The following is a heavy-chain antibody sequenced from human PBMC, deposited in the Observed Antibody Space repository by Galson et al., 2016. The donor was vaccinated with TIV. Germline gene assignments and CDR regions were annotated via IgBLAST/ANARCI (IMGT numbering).Heavy chain of an antibody. CDR3: AKEVKRRLHY. D-gene: IGHD1-1*01. Sequence: SLRLSCADTGFTFSHYPMHWVRQAPGKGLEWVAVISFDGSDTYYADSVKGRFTISGDNSRNTLYLQMNSLRAQDTGVYYCAKEVKRRLHYWGQGALVTVSS. CDR1: GFTFSHYP. J-gene: IGHJ4*02. V-gene: IGHV3-30-3*01. CDR2: ISFDGSDT.